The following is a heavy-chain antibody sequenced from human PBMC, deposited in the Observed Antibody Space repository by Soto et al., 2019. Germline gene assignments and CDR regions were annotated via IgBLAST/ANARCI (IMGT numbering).Heavy chain of an antibody. V-gene: IGHV5-10-1*01. Sequence: SLKISCKGSGYSFAGYWITWVRQKPGKGLEWMGRIDPSDSQTYYSPSFRGHVTISVTKSTTTVFLQWSSLRASDTAMYYCARQIYDSDTGPNFQYYFDSWGQGTPVTVSS. J-gene: IGHJ4*02. CDR3: ARQIYDSDTGPNFQYYFDS. CDR2: IDPSDSQT. D-gene: IGHD3-22*01. CDR1: GYSFAGYW.